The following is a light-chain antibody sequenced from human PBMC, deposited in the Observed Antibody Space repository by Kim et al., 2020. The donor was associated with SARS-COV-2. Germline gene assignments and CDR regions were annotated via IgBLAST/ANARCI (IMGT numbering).Light chain of an antibody. CDR1: QGITNY. CDR2: AAS. CDR3: QNYNSAPWT. J-gene: IGKJ1*01. V-gene: IGKV1-27*01. Sequence: ASVGDRVTITCWASQGITNYLAWYQQKPGKVPKLLIYAASTLQSGVPSRFSGSGSGTDFTLTISSLQPEDVATYYCQNYNSAPWTFGQGTKVDIK.